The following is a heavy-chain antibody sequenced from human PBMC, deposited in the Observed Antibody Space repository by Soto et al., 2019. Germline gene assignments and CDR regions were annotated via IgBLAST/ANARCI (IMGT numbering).Heavy chain of an antibody. CDR2: IYHSRNT. V-gene: IGHV4-31*01. Sequence: SSTLSLTCTVSGASISSGSYYWSWIRQLPGKGLEWIGNIYHSRNTYNNPSLKSPVSMSVDTSQNQLSLKLSSVTAADTAVYFCARGKVQQGDDGEIYSYYEMDGWGQATTVT. J-gene: IGHJ6*01. CDR3: ARGKVQQGDDGEIYSYYEMDG. D-gene: IGHD1-1*01. CDR1: GASISSGSYY.